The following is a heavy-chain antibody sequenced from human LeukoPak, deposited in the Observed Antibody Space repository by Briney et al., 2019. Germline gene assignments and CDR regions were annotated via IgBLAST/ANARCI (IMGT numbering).Heavy chain of an antibody. V-gene: IGHV3-73*01. CDR1: GFTFSGSA. D-gene: IGHD3-10*01. CDR3: TRRAEELWFGELFDN. J-gene: IGHJ5*02. CDR2: IRSKANSYAA. Sequence: GGSLRLSCAASGFTFSGSAMHWVRQASGKGLEWVGRIRSKANSYAAAYAASVKGRFTISRDDSKNTAYLQMNSLKTEDTAVYYCTRRAEELWFGELFDNWGQGTLVTVSS.